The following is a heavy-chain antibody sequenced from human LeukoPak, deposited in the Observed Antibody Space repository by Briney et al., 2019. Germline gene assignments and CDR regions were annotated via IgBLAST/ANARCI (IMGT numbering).Heavy chain of an antibody. Sequence: GGSLRLSCAASGFSFSSYWMSWVCQAPGKGLEWVANIKQDGREKYYVDSVKGRFTISRDNAKNSLYLQMNSLRAEDTAVYYCARMGGGYCSSTSCYTGWFDPWGQGTLVTVSS. CDR3: ARMGGGYCSSTSCYTGWFDP. D-gene: IGHD2-2*02. J-gene: IGHJ5*02. V-gene: IGHV3-7*01. CDR2: IKQDGREK. CDR1: GFSFSSYW.